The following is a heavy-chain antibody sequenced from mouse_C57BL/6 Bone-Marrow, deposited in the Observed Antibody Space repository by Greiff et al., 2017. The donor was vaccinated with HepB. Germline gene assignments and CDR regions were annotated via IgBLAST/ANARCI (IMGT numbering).Heavy chain of an antibody. D-gene: IGHD1-1*01. Sequence: QVQLKQSGAELMKPGASVKLSCKATGYTFTGYWIEWVKQRPGHGLEWIGEILPGSGSTNYNEKFKGKATFTADTSSNTAYMQLSSLTTEDSAIYYCAREGYYYGSSYRFAYWGQGTLVTVSA. CDR1: GYTFTGYW. CDR3: AREGYYYGSSYRFAY. V-gene: IGHV1-9*01. CDR2: ILPGSGST. J-gene: IGHJ3*01.